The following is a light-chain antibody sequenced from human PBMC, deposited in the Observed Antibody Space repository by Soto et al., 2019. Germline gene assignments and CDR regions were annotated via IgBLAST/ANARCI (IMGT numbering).Light chain of an antibody. V-gene: IGKV3-20*01. CDR3: QQYCCSLLS. CDR1: QSVSNNF. J-gene: IGKJ4*01. CDR2: GSS. Sequence: EIVLTQSPGTLSLSPGEGGTLSCRASQSVSNNFVAWYQQRPGKAPSLLIYGSSSRASSIPDRFSCSGSGTDFSLTIIRLEPEDFAVYYCQQYCCSLLSFGGGTKVEIK.